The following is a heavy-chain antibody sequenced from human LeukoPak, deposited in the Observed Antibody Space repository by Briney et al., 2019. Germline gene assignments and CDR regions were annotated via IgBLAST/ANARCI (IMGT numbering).Heavy chain of an antibody. CDR2: INPSGGST. CDR1: GYTFTSYY. CDR3: ARDFHPRWELLSVDGWGHY. Sequence: GASVKVSCKASGYTFTSYYMHWVRQAPGQGLEWMGIINPSGGSTTYAQKFQGRVTMTRDTSISTAYMELSRLRSDDTAVYYCARDFHPRWELLSVDGWGHYWGQGTLVTVSS. V-gene: IGHV1-46*01. J-gene: IGHJ4*02. D-gene: IGHD1-26*01.